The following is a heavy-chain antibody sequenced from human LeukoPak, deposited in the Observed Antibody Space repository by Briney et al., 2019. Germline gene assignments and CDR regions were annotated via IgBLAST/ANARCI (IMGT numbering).Heavy chain of an antibody. V-gene: IGHV5-51*01. CDR1: GYSFTNYW. Sequence: GEALKISCNGSGYSFTNYWIGWVRQMPGKGLEGMGIINPGDSDTRYSPSFQGQVTISADKSISTAYLQWSSLKASDTALYYCARQRFIVGGRRGFDYWGQGTLVTVSS. CDR3: ARQRFIVGGRRGFDY. D-gene: IGHD1-26*01. J-gene: IGHJ4*02. CDR2: INPGDSDT.